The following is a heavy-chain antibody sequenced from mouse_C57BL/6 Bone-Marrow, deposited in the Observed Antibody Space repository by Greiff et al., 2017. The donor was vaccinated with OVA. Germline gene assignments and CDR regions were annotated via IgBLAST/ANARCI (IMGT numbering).Heavy chain of an antibody. Sequence: VQLQQPGTELVKPGASVKLSCKASGYTFTSYWMHWVKQRPGQGLEWIGNINPSNGGTNYNEKFKSKATLTVDKSSSTAYMQLSSLTSEDSAVYYCARWGYYCGTWFAYWGQGTLVTVSA. J-gene: IGHJ3*01. CDR1: GYTFTSYW. V-gene: IGHV1-53*01. CDR3: ARWGYYCGTWFAY. CDR2: INPSNGGT. D-gene: IGHD2-1*01.